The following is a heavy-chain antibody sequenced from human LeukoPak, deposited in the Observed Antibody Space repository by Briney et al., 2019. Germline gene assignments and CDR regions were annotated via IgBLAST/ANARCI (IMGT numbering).Heavy chain of an antibody. J-gene: IGHJ3*02. D-gene: IGHD2-2*01. V-gene: IGHV4-59*01. CDR1: SGSFRTYY. Sequence: SETLSLTCTVSSGSFRTYYWSWIRQPPGKGLEWIGYIFYNEGTSYNPSLKSRVTISVDTSNNQLSLKVNSVTAADTAMYYCVKSNSRYQPWALDIWGRGTMVTVSS. CDR2: IFYNEGT. CDR3: VKSNSRYQPWALDI.